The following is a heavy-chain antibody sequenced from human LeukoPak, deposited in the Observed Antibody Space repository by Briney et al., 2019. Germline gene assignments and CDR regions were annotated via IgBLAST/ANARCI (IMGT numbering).Heavy chain of an antibody. Sequence: GGSLRLSCAASGFTFKNYVMSWVRQAPGKGLEWVSSISASGGSTYSADPMKGRFTISRDNSKNTLYLQMNSLRAEDTAVYYCAREPTPTFGNAWFDPWGQGTLVTVSS. CDR3: AREPTPTFGNAWFDP. J-gene: IGHJ5*02. CDR2: ISASGGST. CDR1: GFTFKNYV. D-gene: IGHD3-16*01. V-gene: IGHV3-23*01.